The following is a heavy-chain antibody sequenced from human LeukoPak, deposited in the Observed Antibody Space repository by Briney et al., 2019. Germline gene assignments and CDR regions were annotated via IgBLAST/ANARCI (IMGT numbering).Heavy chain of an antibody. D-gene: IGHD3-10*01. CDR1: GFTFDDYA. Sequence: PGGSLRLSCAASGFTFDDYAMHWVRHAPGKGLEWVSGISWNSGSIGYADSVKGRFTISRDNAKNSLYLQMNSLGAEDTALYYCAKDRSLVRGVIIGPMRFDPWGQGTLVTVSS. CDR2: ISWNSGSI. CDR3: AKDRSLVRGVIIGPMRFDP. V-gene: IGHV3-9*01. J-gene: IGHJ5*02.